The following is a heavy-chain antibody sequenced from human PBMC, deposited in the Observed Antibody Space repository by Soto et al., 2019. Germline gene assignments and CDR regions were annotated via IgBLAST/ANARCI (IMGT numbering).Heavy chain of an antibody. CDR3: ATGRPLYSSSWYYFDY. J-gene: IGHJ4*02. D-gene: IGHD6-13*01. CDR1: GYTLTELS. CDR2: FDPEDGET. Sequence: ASVKVSCKVSGYTLTELSMHWVRQAPGEGLEWMGGFDPEDGETIYAQKFQGRVTMTEDTSTDTAYMELSSLRSEDTAVYYCATGRPLYSSSWYYFDYWGQGTLVTVSS. V-gene: IGHV1-24*01.